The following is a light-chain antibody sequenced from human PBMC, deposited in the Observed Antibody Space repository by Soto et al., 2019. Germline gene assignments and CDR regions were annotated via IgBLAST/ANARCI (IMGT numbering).Light chain of an antibody. CDR2: DAS. J-gene: IGKJ1*01. Sequence: IVLTQSPCAVSWSAEESATRSCTSRQSISSHFLAWYQQKPGQAPRLLIYDASSRATGVPDRFSGSGSGTDFTLTISRLEPEDFAVYSCQQYGSLPRTFGQGTKVDI. CDR3: QQYGSLPRT. V-gene: IGKV3-20*01. CDR1: QSISSHF.